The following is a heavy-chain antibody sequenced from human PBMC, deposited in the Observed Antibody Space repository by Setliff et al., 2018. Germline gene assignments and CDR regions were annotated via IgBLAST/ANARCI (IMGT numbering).Heavy chain of an antibody. CDR3: ARAADSYGPPRSYMDV. CDR1: GGSFSNYY. Sequence: PSETLSLTCVVYGGSFSNYYWSWIRQPPGKGLEWIGEINHSGSTNYNPSLKSRVTISVDTSKNQFSLKLDSVTAADTAVYYCARAADSYGPPRSYMDVWGKGTTVTVSS. CDR2: INHSGST. V-gene: IGHV4-34*01. J-gene: IGHJ6*03. D-gene: IGHD5-18*01.